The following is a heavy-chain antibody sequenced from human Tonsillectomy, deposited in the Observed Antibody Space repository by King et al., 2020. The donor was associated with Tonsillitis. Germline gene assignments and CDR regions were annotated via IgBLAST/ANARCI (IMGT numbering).Heavy chain of an antibody. CDR2: IYPGDSDT. J-gene: IGHJ2*01. CDR1: GYSFTSYW. V-gene: IGHV5-51*01. CDR3: ARHPVQFSHHPGYFDL. Sequence: QLVQSGADVKKPGESLKIACKGSGYSFTSYWIAWVRQMPGKGLEWMGIIYPGDSDTRYSPSFQGQVTISADKSISPAYLQWSSLKASDTAMYYCARHPVQFSHHPGYFDLWGRGTLVTVSS. D-gene: IGHD1-14*01.